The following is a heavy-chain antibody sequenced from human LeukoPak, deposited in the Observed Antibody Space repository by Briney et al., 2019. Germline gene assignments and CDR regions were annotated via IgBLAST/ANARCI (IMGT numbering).Heavy chain of an antibody. CDR1: GYTFTGYY. CDR3: ARGLNLGCSSTSCYGYNWFDP. V-gene: IGHV1-2*02. J-gene: IGHJ5*02. D-gene: IGHD2-2*01. CDR2: INPNSGGT. Sequence: ASVKVSCKASGYTFTGYYMHWVRQAPGQGLEWMGWINPNSGGTNYAQKFQGRVTMTRDTSISTAYMELSRRRSDDTAVYYCARGLNLGCSSTSCYGYNWFDPWGQGTLVTVSS.